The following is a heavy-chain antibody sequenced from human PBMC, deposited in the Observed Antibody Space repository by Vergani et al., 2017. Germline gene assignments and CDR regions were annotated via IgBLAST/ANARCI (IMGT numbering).Heavy chain of an antibody. V-gene: IGHV4-38-2*01. Sequence: QVQLQESGPGLVKPSETLSLTCAVSGYSISSGYYWGWIRQPPGKGLEWIGSIFHTGSTYYNPSLKSRVTISVDTSKNQFSLKLSSVTAADTAVYYCARYKSNTAMVTAIYFDYWGQGTLVTVSS. J-gene: IGHJ4*02. CDR3: ARYKSNTAMVTAIYFDY. CDR2: IFHTGST. CDR1: GYSISSGYY. D-gene: IGHD5-18*01.